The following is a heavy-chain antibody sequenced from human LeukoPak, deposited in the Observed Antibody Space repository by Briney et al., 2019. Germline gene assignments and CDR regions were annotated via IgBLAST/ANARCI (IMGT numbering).Heavy chain of an antibody. CDR2: IYYGGTT. CDR1: GGSISNYY. V-gene: IGHV4-59*01. CDR3: ASGYQIVS. D-gene: IGHD2/OR15-2a*01. J-gene: IGHJ5*02. Sequence: SETLSLTCTVSGGSISNYYWSWIRQPPGKGLEWMGYIYYGGTTDYNPSLKSRVTISVDTSKNQFSLTVRSVTAADTAVYYCASGYQIVSWGQGTLVSVSS.